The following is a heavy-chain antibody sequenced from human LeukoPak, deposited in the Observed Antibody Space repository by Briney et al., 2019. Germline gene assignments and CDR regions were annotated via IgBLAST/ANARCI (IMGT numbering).Heavy chain of an antibody. V-gene: IGHV1-69*06. D-gene: IGHD3-9*01. CDR1: GGTFSSYA. CDR3: ARVLRYFDWSFNSYYYYYMDA. CDR2: IIPIFGTA. Sequence: SVKVSCKASGGTFSSYAISWVRQAPGQGLEWMGGIIPIFGTANYAQKFQGRVTITADKSTSTAYMELSSLRSEDTAVYYCARVLRYFDWSFNSYYYYYMDAWGKGTTVTISS. J-gene: IGHJ6*03.